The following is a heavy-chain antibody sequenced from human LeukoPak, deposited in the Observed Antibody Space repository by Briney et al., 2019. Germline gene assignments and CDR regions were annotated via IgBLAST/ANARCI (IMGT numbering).Heavy chain of an antibody. J-gene: IGHJ4*02. V-gene: IGHV4-59*01. CDR2: IYYSGRT. Sequence: SETLSLTCTVSGGSISSYYWRWLRQPPGKGLEWIGDIYYSGRTNYKPSLKSRVTILVDTSKNQFSLRLSSVTAADTAVYYCARVLTEYSSSRCLDFWGQGALVTVSS. D-gene: IGHD6-13*01. CDR1: GGSISSYY. CDR3: ARVLTEYSSSRCLDF.